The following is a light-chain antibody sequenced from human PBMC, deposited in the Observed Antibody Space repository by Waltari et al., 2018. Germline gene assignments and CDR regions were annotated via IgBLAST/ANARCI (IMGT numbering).Light chain of an antibody. J-gene: IGKJ4*01. Sequence: VLTPSPGPVPLSLGARATVACIARQTVRTTYLAWYQQKPGQAPTLLSYGASRRPTVLPHRFSGSGCGTDFSLTISSLEHEEFAVYYCQQYDISPLTFGGGTKVEIK. CDR1: QTVRTTY. CDR2: GAS. V-gene: IGKV3-20*01. CDR3: QQYDISPLT.